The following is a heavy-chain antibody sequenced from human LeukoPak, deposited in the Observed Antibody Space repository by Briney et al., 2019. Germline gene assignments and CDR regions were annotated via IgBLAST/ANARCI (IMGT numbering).Heavy chain of an antibody. J-gene: IGHJ3*02. CDR1: GGSISSYY. D-gene: IGHD6-19*01. CDR2: IYYSGST. CDR3: ARRPYQWLDAFDI. V-gene: IGHV4-59*01. Sequence: SETLSLTCTVSGGSISSYYWSWIRQPPGKGLEWIGYIYYSGSTNYNPSLKSRVTISVDTSKNQFSLKLSSVTAADTAVYYCARRPYQWLDAFDIWGQGTMVTVSS.